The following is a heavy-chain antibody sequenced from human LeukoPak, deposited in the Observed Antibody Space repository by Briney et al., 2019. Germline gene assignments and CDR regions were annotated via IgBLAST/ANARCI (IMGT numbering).Heavy chain of an antibody. CDR3: TIDPQALDF. CDR2: INRYTTTT. CDR1: GFSFSSYS. Sequence: PGGSLRLSCAASGFSFSSYSMNWVRQAPGKGLEWVAYINRYTTTTYYADPVKGRFTISRDNAKNSLYLQMNSLRVEDTAVYFCTIDPQALDFWGQGTLVTVSS. V-gene: IGHV3-48*01. J-gene: IGHJ4*02.